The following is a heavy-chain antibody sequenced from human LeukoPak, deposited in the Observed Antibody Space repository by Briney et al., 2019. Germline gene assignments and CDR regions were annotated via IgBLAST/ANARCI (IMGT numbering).Heavy chain of an antibody. CDR3: ARHLHFDN. CDR1: GYTFTGFY. V-gene: IGHV1-2*02. J-gene: IGHJ4*02. Sequence: ASVKVSCKASGYTFTGFYIHWVRQAPGQGLEWMGWINPGTGGTSYAQNFQARVTLTRATSTSTAYMELNSLRSDDTAVYFCARHLHFDNWGQGTLVSV. CDR2: INPGTGGT.